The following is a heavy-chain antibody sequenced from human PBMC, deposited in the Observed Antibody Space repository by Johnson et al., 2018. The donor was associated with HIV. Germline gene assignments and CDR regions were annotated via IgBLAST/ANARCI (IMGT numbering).Heavy chain of an antibody. Sequence: EVQLVESGGGVVQPGGSLRLSCAASGFTFSNAWMSWVRQAPGKGLEWVGRIKSKTDGGTTDYAAPVKGRFTISRDDSKNTLYLQMNSLRVDDTAVYYCAREREAGRGAFDIWGQGTMVTVSS. J-gene: IGHJ3*02. V-gene: IGHV3-15*01. CDR1: GFTFSNAW. D-gene: IGHD3-10*01. CDR2: IKSKTDGGTT. CDR3: AREREAGRGAFDI.